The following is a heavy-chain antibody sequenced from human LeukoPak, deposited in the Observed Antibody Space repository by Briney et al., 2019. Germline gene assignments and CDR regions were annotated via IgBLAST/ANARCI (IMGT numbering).Heavy chain of an antibody. CDR3: AKLGRLLRDWFDP. D-gene: IGHD3-10*01. J-gene: IGHJ5*02. V-gene: IGHV3-23*01. CDR2: FSASGGTT. Sequence: PGGSLRLSCAASGFTFSRSAMNWVRQAPGKGLEWVSSFSASGGTTYYADSVKGRFTISRDNSKNTLSVQMNSLRAEDTAVYYCAKLGRLLRDWFDPWGQGTLVTVSS. CDR1: GFTFSRSA.